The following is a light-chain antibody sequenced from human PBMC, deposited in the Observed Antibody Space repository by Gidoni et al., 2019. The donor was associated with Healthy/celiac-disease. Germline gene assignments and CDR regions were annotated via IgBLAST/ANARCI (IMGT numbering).Light chain of an antibody. CDR2: KDS. Sequence: SYELTQPPSVSVSPGQTARITCSGDAFPKQYAYWYQQKPGQAPGLVIYKDSVRPSGIPERFSGSSSGTTVTLTISGVQAEDEADYYCQSADSSGTYVVFGGGTKLTVL. J-gene: IGLJ2*01. V-gene: IGLV3-25*03. CDR1: AFPKQY. CDR3: QSADSSGTYVV.